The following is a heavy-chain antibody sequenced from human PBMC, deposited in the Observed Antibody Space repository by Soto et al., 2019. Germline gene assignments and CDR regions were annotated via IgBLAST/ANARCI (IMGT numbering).Heavy chain of an antibody. J-gene: IGHJ3*02. CDR1: GFTFSNHW. CDR2: ISSDGSVA. V-gene: IGHV3-74*01. CDR3: ASAVANTRNGLDI. D-gene: IGHD5-12*01. Sequence: GESLKISCAASGFTFSNHWIHWVRQAPGKGLVWVSRISSDGSVATYADSVKGRFTISRDNAKNTLYRQMNSLRAEDTAVYYCASAVANTRNGLDIWGQGTMVTVSS.